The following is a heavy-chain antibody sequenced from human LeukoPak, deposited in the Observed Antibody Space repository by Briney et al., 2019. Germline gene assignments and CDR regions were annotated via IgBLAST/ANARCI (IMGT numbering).Heavy chain of an antibody. CDR1: GGSISSYY. D-gene: IGHD2-2*01. J-gene: IGHJ1*01. CDR2: IYYSGST. V-gene: IGHV4-59*01. Sequence: PSETLSLTCTVSGGSISSYYWSWIRQPPGKGLEWIGYIYYSGSTNYNPSLKSRVTISVDTSKNQFSLKLSSVTAADTAVYYCARHGPRGYCSSTSCYVPPPEYFQHWGQGTLVTVSS. CDR3: ARHGPRGYCSSTSCYVPPPEYFQH.